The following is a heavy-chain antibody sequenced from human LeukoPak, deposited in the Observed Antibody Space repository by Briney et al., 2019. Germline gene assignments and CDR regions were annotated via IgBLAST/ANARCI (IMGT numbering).Heavy chain of an antibody. CDR1: GGSFSGYY. CDR2: INHSGST. Sequence: KPSETLSLTCAVYGGSFSGYYWSWIRQPPGKGLEWIGEINHSGSTNYNPSLKSRVTISVDTSKNQFSLKLSSVTAADTAVYYCARNSIGYSSSWYFSPDLDAFDIWGQGTMVTVSS. V-gene: IGHV4-34*01. CDR3: ARNSIGYSSSWYFSPDLDAFDI. J-gene: IGHJ3*02. D-gene: IGHD6-13*01.